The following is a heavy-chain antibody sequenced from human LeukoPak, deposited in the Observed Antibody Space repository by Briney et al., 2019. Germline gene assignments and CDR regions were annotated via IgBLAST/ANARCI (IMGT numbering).Heavy chain of an antibody. V-gene: IGHV1-69*13. CDR3: ARGAAGTLDDYYYYMDV. D-gene: IGHD6-13*01. Sequence: GASVKVSCKASGGTFSSYAISWVRQAPGQGLEWMGGIIPIFGTANYAQKFQGRVTITADESTSTAYMELSSLRSEDTAVYYCARGAAGTLDDYYYYMDVWGKGTTVTISS. CDR1: GGTFSSYA. CDR2: IIPIFGTA. J-gene: IGHJ6*03.